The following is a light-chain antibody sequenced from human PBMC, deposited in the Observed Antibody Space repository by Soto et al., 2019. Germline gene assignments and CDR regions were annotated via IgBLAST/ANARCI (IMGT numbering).Light chain of an antibody. CDR3: QQYGSSL. V-gene: IGKV3-20*01. J-gene: IGKJ4*01. CDR1: QSVSSSY. Sequence: EIVLTQSPVTLSLSPGERATLSCRASQSVSSSYLAWYQQKPGQAPRLLIYGASSRATGIPDRFSGSGSGTDFTLTISRLEPEDFAVYYCQQYGSSLFGGGTKV. CDR2: GAS.